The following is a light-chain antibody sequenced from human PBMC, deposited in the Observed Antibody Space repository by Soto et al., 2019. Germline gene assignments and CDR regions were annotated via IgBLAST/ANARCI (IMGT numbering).Light chain of an antibody. CDR3: RSYTSNRTLV. J-gene: IGLJ3*02. Sequence: QCVLTQPASVSGSPGQSITISCTRTSNDVGAYNYVSWYQHHPDKAPKLMIFEVSDRPSGVSNRFSGSNSGNTASLTISGLQAEDEADYFCRSYTSNRTLVFGGGTKVTV. CDR1: SNDVGAYNY. CDR2: EVS. V-gene: IGLV2-14*01.